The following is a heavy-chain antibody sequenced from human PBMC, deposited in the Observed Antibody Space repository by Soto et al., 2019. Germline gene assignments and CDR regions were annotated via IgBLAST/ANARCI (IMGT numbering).Heavy chain of an antibody. D-gene: IGHD6-19*01. V-gene: IGHV3-30-3*01. J-gene: IGHJ4*02. Sequence: GGSLRLSCAASGFTFSSYAMHWVRQAPGKGLEWVAVISYDGSNKYYADSVKGRFTISRDNSKNTLYLQMNSLRAEDTAVYYCARAPPSGWYQNYFDYWGQGTLVTVSS. CDR3: ARAPPSGWYQNYFDY. CDR1: GFTFSSYA. CDR2: ISYDGSNK.